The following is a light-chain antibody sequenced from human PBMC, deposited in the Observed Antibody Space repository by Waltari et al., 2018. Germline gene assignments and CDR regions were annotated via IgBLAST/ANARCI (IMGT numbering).Light chain of an antibody. J-gene: IGKJ1*01. Sequence: TVVTQSPATLSMSPGERATLSCRTSQSIGRSLAWYQQRPGQAPRLLIYRASTRATGIPDRFSGSGSETEFTLTISSLQSEDSAVYYCQQYNNWPPGTFGQGTKVEI. CDR3: QQYNNWPPGT. CDR2: RAS. V-gene: IGKV3-15*01. CDR1: QSIGRS.